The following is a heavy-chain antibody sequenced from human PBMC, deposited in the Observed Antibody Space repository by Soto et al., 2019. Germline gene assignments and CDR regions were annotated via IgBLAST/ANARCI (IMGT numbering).Heavy chain of an antibody. D-gene: IGHD5-12*01. CDR2: IRNSGKT. CDR1: GDSISSGDYY. Sequence: QVQLQESGPGLVEPSQNLSLTCTVSGDSISSGDYYWNWFRQHPGKGLEWIGYIRNSGKTQYNPSFSTRATISVNRSSNQFSLKLSSVTAADTAVYYCARDRSGYSYIHDAFDIWGQGTKVTVSS. V-gene: IGHV4-31*03. J-gene: IGHJ3*02. CDR3: ARDRSGYSYIHDAFDI.